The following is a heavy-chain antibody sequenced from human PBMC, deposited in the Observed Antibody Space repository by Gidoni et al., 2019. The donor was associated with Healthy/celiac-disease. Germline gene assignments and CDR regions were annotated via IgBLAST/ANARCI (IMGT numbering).Heavy chain of an antibody. CDR3: ARESSYDSSGYYYMLNLPPDY. Sequence: EVQLVESGGGLVKPGGSLIRSCAASGFTFSSYSMYWVRQAPGKGLEWVSSISSSSSYINYAESVKGRFTISRDNAKNSLYLQMNSLRAEDTAVYYCARESSYDSSGYYYMLNLPPDYWGQGTLVTVSS. CDR2: ISSSSSYI. J-gene: IGHJ4*02. V-gene: IGHV3-21*01. D-gene: IGHD3-22*01. CDR1: GFTFSSYS.